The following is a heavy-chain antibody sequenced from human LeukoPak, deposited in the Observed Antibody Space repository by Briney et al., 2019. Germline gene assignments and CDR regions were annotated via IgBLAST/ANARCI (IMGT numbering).Heavy chain of an antibody. CDR3: ARYGVAVAGAFEY. CDR2: IFRRDSDT. D-gene: IGHD6-19*01. V-gene: IGHV5-51*01. J-gene: IGHJ4*02. Sequence: GESLKLSCKGSGYSFTTYWIGWVRQMPGKGLEWMGIIFRRDSDTRYSASFQGQVAISVDKSISTAYLQWSSLKASDTAMYYCARYGVAVAGAFEYWGQGTLVIVSS. CDR1: GYSFTTYW.